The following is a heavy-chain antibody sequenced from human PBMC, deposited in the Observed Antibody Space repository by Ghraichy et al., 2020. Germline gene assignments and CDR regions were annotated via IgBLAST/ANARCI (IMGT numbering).Heavy chain of an antibody. CDR1: GGTFSNYA. J-gene: IGHJ3*02. Sequence: SVKVSCKASGGTFSNYAINWVRQAPGQGLEWMGRIIPTLGITNYAQKFQDRVTITADKSTRTAYMELSSLRSEDTAMYYCARDKGDSWYSYDAFDIWGQGTMVTVSS. CDR3: ARDKGDSWYSYDAFDI. D-gene: IGHD6-13*01. V-gene: IGHV1-69*04. CDR2: IIPTLGIT.